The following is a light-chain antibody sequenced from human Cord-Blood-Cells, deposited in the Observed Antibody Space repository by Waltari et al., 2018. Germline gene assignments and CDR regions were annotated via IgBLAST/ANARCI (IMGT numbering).Light chain of an antibody. Sequence: EIVLTQYPATLSLSTGARATPICRASQSVSSYLAWYQQKPGEAPRFLIYHASNRTTCIPARFSVSGSGTDFTLTISSLGPEDVAVYCCQQRSNWPLSFGGGTKVEIK. CDR1: QSVSSY. J-gene: IGKJ4*01. CDR2: HAS. V-gene: IGKV3-11*01. CDR3: QQRSNWPLS.